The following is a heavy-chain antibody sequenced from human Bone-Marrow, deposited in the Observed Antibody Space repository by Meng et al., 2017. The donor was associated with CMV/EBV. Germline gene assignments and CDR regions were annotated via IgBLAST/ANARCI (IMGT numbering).Heavy chain of an antibody. Sequence: GESLKISCAASGFIFTSHGMHWVRQAPGKGLEWVSFIRYDGNNKYYADSVRGRFTVSRDNSKNTLYLQMDSLRVEDTAVYYCAREAQLSYAGSFPVDYWGQGMLVTVSS. V-gene: IGHV3-30*02. CDR3: AREAQLSYAGSFPVDY. D-gene: IGHD2-8*01. J-gene: IGHJ4*02. CDR2: IRYDGNNK. CDR1: GFIFTSHG.